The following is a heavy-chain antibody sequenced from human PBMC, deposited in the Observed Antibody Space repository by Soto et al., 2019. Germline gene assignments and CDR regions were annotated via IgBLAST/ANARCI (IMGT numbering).Heavy chain of an antibody. D-gene: IGHD3-9*01. CDR2: IYPGDSDT. CDR3: ARHGVGDILTGQPDY. J-gene: IGHJ4*02. V-gene: IGHV5-51*01. Sequence: GESLKISCKGSRYRFTSYWIAWVRQMPGEGLEWMGIIYPGDSDTRYSPSFQGQVTISADKSISTAYLQWSSLKASDTAMYYCARHGVGDILTGQPDYWGQGTLVTVSS. CDR1: RYRFTSYW.